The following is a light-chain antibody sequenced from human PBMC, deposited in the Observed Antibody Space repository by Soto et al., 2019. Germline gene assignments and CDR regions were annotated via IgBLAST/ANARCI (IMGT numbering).Light chain of an antibody. J-gene: IGKJ1*01. Sequence: EIVLTQSPATLSLSPGERATLSCRASQSVSSYLAWYQQKPGQAPRLLIYDASNRATGIPARFSGSGSGTDFTLTISSLEPEDFAVYYCQQYNSYSFGQGTKVDIK. V-gene: IGKV3-11*01. CDR1: QSVSSY. CDR2: DAS. CDR3: QQYNSYS.